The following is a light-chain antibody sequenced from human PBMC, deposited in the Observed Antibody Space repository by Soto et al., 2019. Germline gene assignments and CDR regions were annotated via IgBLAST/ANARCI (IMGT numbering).Light chain of an antibody. V-gene: IGLV1-40*01. Sequence: QSALTQPPSVSGAPGQRVTISCTGNSSNIGAGYDVHWYQQLPGTAPKLLIYGNSNRPSVVPYRFSGSKSGTSASLAITGLQAEDEADYYCQSYDSSLSGAYVFGTGTKVTVL. CDR2: GNS. CDR3: QSYDSSLSGAYV. J-gene: IGLJ1*01. CDR1: SSNIGAGYD.